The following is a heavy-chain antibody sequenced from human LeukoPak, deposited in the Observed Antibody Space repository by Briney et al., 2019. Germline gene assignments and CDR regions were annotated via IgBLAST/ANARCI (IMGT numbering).Heavy chain of an antibody. V-gene: IGHV4-39*07. D-gene: IGHD3-10*01. CDR3: ARSIGGYYYGSGSYYNARDLAFDY. J-gene: IGHJ4*02. CDR1: GGSISSSSYY. Sequence: SETLSLTCTVSGGSISSSSYYWGWIRQPPGKGLEWIGSIYHSGSTNYNPSLKSRVTISVDKSKNQFSLKLSSVTAADTAVYYCARSIGGYYYGSGSYYNARDLAFDYWGQGTLVTVSS. CDR2: IYHSGST.